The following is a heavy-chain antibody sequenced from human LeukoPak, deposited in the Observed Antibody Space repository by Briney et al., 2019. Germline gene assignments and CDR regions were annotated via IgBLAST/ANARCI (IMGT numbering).Heavy chain of an antibody. CDR3: ARGLVRHKRDSSGYYYGY. J-gene: IGHJ4*02. Sequence: GASVKVSCKASGYTFTSYGISWVRQAPGQGLEWMGWISAYNGNTNYAQKLQGRVTMTTDTSTSTAYMELRSLRSEDTAVYYCARGLVRHKRDSSGYYYGYWGQGTLVTVSS. D-gene: IGHD3-22*01. CDR1: GYTFTSYG. V-gene: IGHV1-18*01. CDR2: ISAYNGNT.